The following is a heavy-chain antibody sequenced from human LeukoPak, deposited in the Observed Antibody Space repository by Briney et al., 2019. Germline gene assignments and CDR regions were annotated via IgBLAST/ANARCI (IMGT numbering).Heavy chain of an antibody. Sequence: PSETLSLTCAVNGGSFSFYYWTWIRQPPGKELEWIGEINHSGSTNFNPSLKSRVIISVDTSKSQFSLKLSSVTAADTAVYYCARRAQGLDFWDQGALVTVSS. CDR3: ARRAQGLDF. V-gene: IGHV4-34*01. CDR1: GGSFSFYY. CDR2: INHSGST. J-gene: IGHJ4*02.